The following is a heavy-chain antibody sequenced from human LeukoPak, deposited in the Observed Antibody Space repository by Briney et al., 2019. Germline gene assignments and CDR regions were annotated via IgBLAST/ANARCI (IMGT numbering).Heavy chain of an antibody. CDR3: AREGTSGDFDY. D-gene: IGHD2-2*01. V-gene: IGHV4-59*01. Sequence: SETLSLTCTVSGGSFSRYYWSWIRQPPGKGLEWIGYIYYSGSTNYNPPLKSRVTISVETSNNQFSLKLNSVTAADTAVYYCAREGTSGDFDYWGQGTLVTVSS. J-gene: IGHJ4*02. CDR1: GGSFSRYY. CDR2: IYYSGST.